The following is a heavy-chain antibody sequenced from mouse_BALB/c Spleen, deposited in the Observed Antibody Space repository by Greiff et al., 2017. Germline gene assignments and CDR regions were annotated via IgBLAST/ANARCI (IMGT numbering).Heavy chain of an antibody. J-gene: IGHJ3*01. D-gene: IGHD1-1*01. V-gene: IGHV1-7*01. CDR3: ASYYDWFAY. Sequence: QVQLKESGAELAKPGASVKMSCKASGYTFTSYWMHWVKQRPGQGLEWIGYFNPSTGYTEYNQKFKDKATLTADKSSSTAYMQLSSLTSEDSAVYYCASYYDWFAYWGEGTLVTVSA. CDR2: FNPSTGYT. CDR1: GYTFTSYW.